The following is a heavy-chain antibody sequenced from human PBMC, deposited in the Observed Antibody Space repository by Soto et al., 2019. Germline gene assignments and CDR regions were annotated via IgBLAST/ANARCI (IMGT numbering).Heavy chain of an antibody. D-gene: IGHD1-26*01. J-gene: IGHJ5*02. V-gene: IGHV3-21*01. Sequence: EVQVVESGGGRVKPGGSLRLSCTFSFSMYSMDWVRQAPGKGLEWVASISSGSAFIKYADAVKGRFTISRENAKNSVSLQMDSLRVEDTAMYYCTRDQGGSYDSWFDPWGRGTLVTVSS. CDR1: SFSMYS. CDR2: ISSGSAFI. CDR3: TRDQGGSYDSWFDP.